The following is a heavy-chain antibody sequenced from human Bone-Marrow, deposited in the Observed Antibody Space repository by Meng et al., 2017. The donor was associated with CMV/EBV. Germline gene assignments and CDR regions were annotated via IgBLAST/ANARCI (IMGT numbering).Heavy chain of an antibody. V-gene: IGHV1-69*01. CDR2: IIPIFGTR. Sequence: KASGGTFSSYAISWVRQAPGQGLEWMGVIIPIFGTRNSAQKFQGRVTITADESTTTAYMDLSSLRSEDTAVYYCARGWGGDQEAIDYWGQGTLVTVSS. J-gene: IGHJ4*02. D-gene: IGHD4-17*01. CDR3: ARGWGGDQEAIDY. CDR1: GGTFSSYA.